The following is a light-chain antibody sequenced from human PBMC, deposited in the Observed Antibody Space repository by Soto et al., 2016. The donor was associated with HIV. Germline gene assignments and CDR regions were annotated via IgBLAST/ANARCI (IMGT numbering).Light chain of an antibody. CDR2: GEN. Sequence: SSELIQDPVVSVALGQTVKITCQGDSVTSYYVSWYQQKPGQAPRLVIYGENNRPSGIPDRFSGSSSGNTASLTITGAQAEDEADYYCNSRYTSDSHHYVFGTGTKVTV. CDR3: NSRYTSDSHHYV. J-gene: IGLJ1*01. CDR1: SVTSYY. V-gene: IGLV3-19*01.